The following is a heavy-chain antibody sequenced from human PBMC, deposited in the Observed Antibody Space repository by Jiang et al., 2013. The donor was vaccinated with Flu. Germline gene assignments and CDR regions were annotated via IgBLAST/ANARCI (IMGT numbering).Heavy chain of an antibody. CDR1: GYSFTSYW. D-gene: IGHD3-10*01. V-gene: IGHV5-10-1*01. J-gene: IGHJ6*02. CDR3: YVWFGATYYYYGMDV. CDR2: IDPSDSYT. Sequence: PGESLRISCKGSGYSFTSYWISWVRQMPGKGLEWMGRIDPSDSYTNYSPSFQGHVTISADKSISTAYLQWSSLKASDTAMYYCYVWFGATYYYYGMDVWGQGTTVTVSS.